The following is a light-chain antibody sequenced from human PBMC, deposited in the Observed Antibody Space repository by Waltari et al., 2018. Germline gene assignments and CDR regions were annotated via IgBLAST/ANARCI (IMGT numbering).Light chain of an antibody. CDR1: TFNVGNNY. CDR2: DVK. Sequence: QSLLTQPPSVSAAPGQKVTISCAGGTFNVGNNYVSWYQALPGTPPRLLIYDVKKRARGIPDRFSGAKSGTSDTLEITGLQTGDEALYYCGSWDTSLNLGAFGGGTQLTVL. CDR3: GSWDTSLNLGA. V-gene: IGLV1-51*01. J-gene: IGLJ2*01.